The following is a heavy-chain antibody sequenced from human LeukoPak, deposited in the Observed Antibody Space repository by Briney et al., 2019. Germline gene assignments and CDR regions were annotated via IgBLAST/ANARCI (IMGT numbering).Heavy chain of an antibody. CDR1: GGTFSSYA. CDR3: ARDQAYYGSGSYYHFDY. V-gene: IGHV1-69*05. Sequence: SVKVSCKASGGTFSSYAISWVGQAPGQGREGMRRIIPIFGTANYAQKFQGRVTITTYESTSTAYMELSSLRSEDTAVYYCARDQAYYGSGSYYHFDYWGQGTLVTVSS. J-gene: IGHJ4*02. CDR2: IIPIFGTA. D-gene: IGHD3-10*01.